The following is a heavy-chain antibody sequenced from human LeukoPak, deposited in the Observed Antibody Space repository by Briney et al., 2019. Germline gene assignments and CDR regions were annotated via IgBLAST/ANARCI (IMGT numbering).Heavy chain of an antibody. Sequence: PSQTLSLTCTVSGGSISSGGYYWSWIRQPPGKGLEWIGEINHSGSTNYNPSLKSRVTISVDTSKNQFSLKLSSVTAADTAVYYCARRVGDSGSFRFDYWGQGTLVTVSS. D-gene: IGHD1-26*01. CDR2: INHSGST. CDR3: ARRVGDSGSFRFDY. J-gene: IGHJ4*02. CDR1: GGSISSGGYY. V-gene: IGHV4-30-2*01.